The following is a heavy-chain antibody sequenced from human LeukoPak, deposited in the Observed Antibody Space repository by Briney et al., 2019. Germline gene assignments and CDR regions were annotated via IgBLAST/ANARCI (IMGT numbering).Heavy chain of an antibody. D-gene: IGHD3-3*01. Sequence: SETLSLTCTVSGGFISSYYWSWIRQPAGKGLEWIGRIYTSGSTNYNPSLKSRVTISVDTSKNQFSLKLSSVTAADTAVYYCARVMATGYDFWSGYTYDAFDIWGQGTMVTVSS. V-gene: IGHV4-4*07. CDR2: IYTSGST. CDR3: ARVMATGYDFWSGYTYDAFDI. J-gene: IGHJ3*02. CDR1: GGFISSYY.